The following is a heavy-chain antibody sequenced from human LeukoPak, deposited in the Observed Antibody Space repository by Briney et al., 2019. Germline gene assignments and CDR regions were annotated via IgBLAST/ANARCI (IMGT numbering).Heavy chain of an antibody. V-gene: IGHV4-39*02. J-gene: IGHJ4*02. CDR2: IYYSGST. D-gene: IGHD4-23*01. CDR1: GGSISSSSYY. CDR3: ARDPLVISGQQLASLDYGGNSAVY. Sequence: PSETLSLTCTVSGGSISSSSYYWGWIRQPPGKGLEWIGSIYYSGSTYYNPSLKSRVTISVDTSKNQFSLKLSSVTAADTAVYYCARDPLVISGQQLASLDYGGNSAVYWGQGTLVTVSS.